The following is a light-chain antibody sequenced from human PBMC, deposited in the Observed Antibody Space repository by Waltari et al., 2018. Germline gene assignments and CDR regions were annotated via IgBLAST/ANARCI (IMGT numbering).Light chain of an antibody. Sequence: DVGLTQSPLSLPVTPGQSASISCRSSQSLIYTDGISYLNWFHQRPGQAPRRLIYKVSNRDSGVPDRFCGSGSGTDFTLMISSVEADDVGVYFCMQATHWPVTFGQGTRLEIK. J-gene: IGKJ5*01. CDR3: MQATHWPVT. CDR2: KVS. V-gene: IGKV2-30*01. CDR1: QSLIYTDGISY.